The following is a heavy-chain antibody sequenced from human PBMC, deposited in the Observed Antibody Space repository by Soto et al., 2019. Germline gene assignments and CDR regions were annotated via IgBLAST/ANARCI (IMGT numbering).Heavy chain of an antibody. D-gene: IGHD2-8*01. CDR3: ASLGYCTNGVCDIFDY. CDR1: GYTFTSYY. J-gene: IGHJ4*02. CDR2: INPSGGST. Sequence: ASVKVSCKASGYTFTSYYMHWVLQAPGQGLEWMGIINPSGGSTSYAQKFQGGVTMTRDTSTSTVYMELSSLRSEDTAVYYCASLGYCTNGVCDIFDYWGQGTLVTVSS. V-gene: IGHV1-46*03.